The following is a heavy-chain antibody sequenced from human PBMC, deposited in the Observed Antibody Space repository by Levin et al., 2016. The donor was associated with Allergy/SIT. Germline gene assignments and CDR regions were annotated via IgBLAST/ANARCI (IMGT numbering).Heavy chain of an antibody. J-gene: IGHJ4*02. Sequence: SVKVSCKASGGTFSSYAISWVRQAPGQGLEWMGGIIPIFGTANYAQKFQGRVTITADKSTSTAYMELSSLRSEDTAVYYCARVMSSGWSSLDYWGQGTLVTVSS. V-gene: IGHV1-69*06. CDR3: ARVMSSGWSSLDY. D-gene: IGHD6-19*01. CDR2: IIPIFGTA. CDR1: GGTFSSYA.